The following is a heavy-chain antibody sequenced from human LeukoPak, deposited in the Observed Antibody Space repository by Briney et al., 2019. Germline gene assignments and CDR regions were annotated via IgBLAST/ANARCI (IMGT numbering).Heavy chain of an antibody. D-gene: IGHD2-21*02. V-gene: IGHV4-39*01. CDR3: ARHSDRTAYTAKGFDY. CDR1: GGSISSSDHF. J-gene: IGHJ4*02. CDR2: IYYSGPT. Sequence: SETLSLTCSVSGGSISSSDHFWGWIRQPPGKGLEWIGSIYYSGPTYYNPSLKSRVTISVDMSKNQFSLKLSSVTAADTAVYYCARHSDRTAYTAKGFDYWGQGTLVTVSS.